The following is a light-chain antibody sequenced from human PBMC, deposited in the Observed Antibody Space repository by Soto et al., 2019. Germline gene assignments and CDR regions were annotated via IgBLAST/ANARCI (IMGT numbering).Light chain of an antibody. J-gene: IGKJ2*01. Sequence: DIVMTQSPDSLAVSLGERATINCKSSQSVLYSSNNKNYLAWYQQKPGQPPNLLIYWASTRESGVPDRFSGSGSGTDFTLTISSLQAEDVVVYDCQQYDSTPPTVGQGPKLEIK. V-gene: IGKV4-1*01. CDR1: QSVLYSSNNKNY. CDR3: QQYDSTPPT. CDR2: WAS.